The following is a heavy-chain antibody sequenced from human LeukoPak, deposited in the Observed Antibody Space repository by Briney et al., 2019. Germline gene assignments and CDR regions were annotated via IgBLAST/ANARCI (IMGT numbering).Heavy chain of an antibody. CDR3: AELGITMIGGV. Sequence: QAGGSLRLSCVASGFTISSYSMSWVRQTPGKGLEWVSAISGSGYSTYYADSVKGRFTVSRDNSKNTLYLQMNSLRAEDTAVYYCAELGITMIGGVWGKGTTVIISS. V-gene: IGHV3-23*01. CDR2: ISGSGYST. D-gene: IGHD3-10*02. CDR1: GFTISSYS. J-gene: IGHJ6*04.